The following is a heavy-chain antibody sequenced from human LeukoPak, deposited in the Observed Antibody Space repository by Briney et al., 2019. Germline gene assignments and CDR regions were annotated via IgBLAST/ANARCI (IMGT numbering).Heavy chain of an antibody. CDR2: INHSGST. Sequence: SKTLSLTCAVYGGSFSGYYWSWIRQPPGKGLEWIGEINHSGSTNYNPSLKSRVTISVDTSKNQFSLKLSSVTAADTAVYYCARGRYSSSWYPSHYFDYWGQGTLVTVSS. J-gene: IGHJ4*02. V-gene: IGHV4-34*01. D-gene: IGHD6-13*01. CDR3: ARGRYSSSWYPSHYFDY. CDR1: GGSFSGYY.